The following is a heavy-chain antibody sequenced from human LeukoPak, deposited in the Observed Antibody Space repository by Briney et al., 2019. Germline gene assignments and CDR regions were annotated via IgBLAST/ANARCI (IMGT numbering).Heavy chain of an antibody. CDR2: ISWDGGST. D-gene: IGHD3-10*01. V-gene: IGHV3-43D*04. Sequence: PGGSLRLSCAASGFTFDDYAMHWVRQAPGKGLEWVSLISWDGGSTYCADSVKGRFTISRDNSKNSLYLQMNSLRAEDTALYYCAKADYYGSGSYYNVDYYYGMDVWGKGTTVTVSS. CDR3: AKADYYGSGSYYNVDYYYGMDV. J-gene: IGHJ6*04. CDR1: GFTFDDYA.